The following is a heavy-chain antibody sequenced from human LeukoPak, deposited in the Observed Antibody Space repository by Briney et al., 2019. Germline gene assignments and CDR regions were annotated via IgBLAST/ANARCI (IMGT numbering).Heavy chain of an antibody. CDR3: AHRVIINGLYYDSSGYFDY. CDR1: GFSLTTSGVA. D-gene: IGHD3-22*01. V-gene: IGHV2-5*02. J-gene: IGHJ4*02. Sequence: SGPSLVKPTQTLTLTCTFSGFSLTTSGVAVGWIRQPPGTALEGLALIYWDDDKRYRPSLKSRLTITNDTSKNQVVLTLTNIDPVDTATYYCAHRVIINGLYYDSSGYFDYWGRGTLVTVSS. CDR2: IYWDDDK.